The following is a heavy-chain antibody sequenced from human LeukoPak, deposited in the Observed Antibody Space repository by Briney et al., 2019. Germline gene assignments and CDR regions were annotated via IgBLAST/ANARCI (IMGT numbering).Heavy chain of an antibody. CDR2: FDPEDGET. CDR1: GYTLTELS. V-gene: IGHV1-24*01. Sequence: ASVKVSCKVSGYTLTELSMHWVRQAPGKGLEWMGGFDPEDGETIYAQKFQGRVTMTEDTSTDTAYMELSSVAAADTAVYYCARGDRVNSYYFDYWGQGTLVTVSS. D-gene: IGHD1-14*01. J-gene: IGHJ4*02. CDR3: ARGDRVNSYYFDY.